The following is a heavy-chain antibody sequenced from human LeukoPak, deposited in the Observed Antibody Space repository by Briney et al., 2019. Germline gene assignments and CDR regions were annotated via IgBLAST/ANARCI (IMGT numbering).Heavy chain of an antibody. CDR3: AKAYIVVVIAPYYFDY. Sequence: GGSLRLSCAASGFTFSSYAMHWVRQAPGKGLEWVAVISYDGSNKYYADSVKGRFTISRDNSKNTLYLQMNSLRAEDTAVYYCAKAYIVVVIAPYYFDYWGQGTLVTVSS. CDR1: GFTFSSYA. V-gene: IGHV3-30-3*01. J-gene: IGHJ4*02. CDR2: ISYDGSNK. D-gene: IGHD2-21*01.